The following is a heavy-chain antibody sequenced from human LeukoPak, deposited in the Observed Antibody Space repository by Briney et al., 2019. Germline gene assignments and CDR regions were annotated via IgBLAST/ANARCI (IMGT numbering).Heavy chain of an antibody. Sequence: PGRSLRLSCAASGFTFDDYGMHWGRQAPGEGLEWVSGISWNSGSIVYAGAVKGRFTISRDNAKNSLYLHMNSLRAEDTALYYCVTMIVVAPGGAFDIWGQGTMVTASS. CDR2: ISWNSGSI. CDR1: GFTFDDYG. D-gene: IGHD3-22*01. J-gene: IGHJ3*02. V-gene: IGHV3-9*01. CDR3: VTMIVVAPGGAFDI.